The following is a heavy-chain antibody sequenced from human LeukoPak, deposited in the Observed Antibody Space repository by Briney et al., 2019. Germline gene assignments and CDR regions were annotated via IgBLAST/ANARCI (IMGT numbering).Heavy chain of an antibody. D-gene: IGHD2-2*01. Sequence: PSETLSLTCAVYGGSFSGYYWSWIRQPPGKGLEWIGEINHSGSTNYNPSLKSRVTISVDTSKNQFSLKLSSVTAADTAVCYCARRYCSSTSCIGPFDYWGQGTLVTVSS. CDR2: INHSGST. J-gene: IGHJ4*02. V-gene: IGHV4-34*01. CDR1: GGSFSGYY. CDR3: ARRYCSSTSCIGPFDY.